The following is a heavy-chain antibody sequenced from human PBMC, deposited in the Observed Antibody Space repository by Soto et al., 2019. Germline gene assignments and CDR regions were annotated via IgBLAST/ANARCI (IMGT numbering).Heavy chain of an antibody. J-gene: IGHJ4*02. CDR1: GGSISDSDW. CDR3: ARQRTSVVTQAYFDV. CDR2: IYYSGST. V-gene: IGHV4-39*01. D-gene: IGHD2-21*02. Sequence: SETLSLTCVVSGGSISDSDWWSWIRQPPGKGLEWIGSIYYSGSTYNNPSLRSRVSMSIDTSKDQSSLKLKSVTAADTALYFCARQRTSVVTQAYFDVWGPGSLVTVSS.